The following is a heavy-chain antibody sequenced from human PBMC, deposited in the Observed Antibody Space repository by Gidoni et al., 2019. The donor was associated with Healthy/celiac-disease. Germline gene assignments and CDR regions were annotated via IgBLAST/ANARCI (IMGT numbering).Heavy chain of an antibody. CDR1: GFPFDDYT. Sequence: EVQLVESGGVVVQPGGSLRLSCAAYGFPFDDYTMHWVRQAPGKGLEWVSLISWDGGSTYYADSVKGRFTISRDNSKNSLYLQMNSLRTEDTALYYCAKGPPGGWELLVRDYWGQGTLVTVSS. D-gene: IGHD1-26*01. CDR2: ISWDGGST. V-gene: IGHV3-43*01. CDR3: AKGPPGGWELLVRDY. J-gene: IGHJ4*02.